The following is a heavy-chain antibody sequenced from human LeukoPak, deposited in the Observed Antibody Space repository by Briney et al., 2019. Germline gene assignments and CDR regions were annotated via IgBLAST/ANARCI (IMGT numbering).Heavy chain of an antibody. CDR1: GFTFSIYG. CDR3: ARGFNSGNYVA. V-gene: IGHV3-48*02. D-gene: IGHD3-10*01. Sequence: GGSLRLSCVASGFTFSIYGMDWVRQAPGQGLEWLSSITSNSVTKKYAESVKGRFTISRDNAKNSLYLQMNSLRDEDTAVYSCARGFNSGNYVAWGQGTLVTVSS. J-gene: IGHJ4*02. CDR2: ITSNSVTK.